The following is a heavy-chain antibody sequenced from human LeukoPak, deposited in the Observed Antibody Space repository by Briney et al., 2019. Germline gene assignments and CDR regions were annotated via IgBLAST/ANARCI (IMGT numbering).Heavy chain of an antibody. CDR3: TRVPGTSNYYGSGSPDY. CDR2: IKKVGDDK. D-gene: IGHD3-10*01. Sequence: GGSLRLSCAASGFPFSSYWMSWVRQAPGKGLEWVANIKKVGDDKHYVDSVKGRFTVSRDNAKTSLYLQMNNLRAEDTAVYYCTRVPGTSNYYGSGSPDYWGQGTLVTVSS. V-gene: IGHV3-7*04. CDR1: GFPFSSYW. J-gene: IGHJ4*02.